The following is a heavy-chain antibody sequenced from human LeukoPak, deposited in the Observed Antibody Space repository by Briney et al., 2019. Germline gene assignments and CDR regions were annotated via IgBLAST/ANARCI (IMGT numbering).Heavy chain of an antibody. CDR2: IKPNSGGT. Sequence: ASVKVSCKASGYTFTGYYMHWVRQAPGQGLEWMGWIKPNSGGTRSAQKFQGRVTMTRDTSISTAYMELSSLRYDDTAVYYCARAAEDTAMLLPDYWGQGTLVTVSS. V-gene: IGHV1-2*02. J-gene: IGHJ4*02. D-gene: IGHD5-18*01. CDR3: ARAAEDTAMLLPDY. CDR1: GYTFTGYY.